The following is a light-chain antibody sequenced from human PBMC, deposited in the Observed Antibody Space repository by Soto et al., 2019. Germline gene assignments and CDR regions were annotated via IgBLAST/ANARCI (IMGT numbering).Light chain of an antibody. CDR1: QSISSSD. CDR3: QHYGSSSWT. J-gene: IGKJ1*01. CDR2: AAS. V-gene: IGKV3-20*01. Sequence: EIVLTPSPGTLSLSPVERATLSCRASQSISSSDLAWYQHRPGQAPRLLIYAASSRATGIPVRFSGSGSGTDFTLSISRLEPEDFAVYYCQHYGSSSWTFGQGTKVDIK.